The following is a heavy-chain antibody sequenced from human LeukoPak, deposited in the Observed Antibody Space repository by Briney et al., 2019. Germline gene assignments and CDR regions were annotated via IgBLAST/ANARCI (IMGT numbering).Heavy chain of an antibody. D-gene: IGHD3-10*01. CDR1: GFIFNTYW. Sequence: GGSLRLSCAVSGFIFNTYWMSWVRQAPGKGLEWVANIKQDGSETYYVDSVRGRFTISRDNAKNSLYLQMNSLRAEDTAVYYCARTIMVRGNPDWFDPWGQGTLVTVSS. V-gene: IGHV3-7*01. J-gene: IGHJ5*02. CDR3: ARTIMVRGNPDWFDP. CDR2: IKQDGSET.